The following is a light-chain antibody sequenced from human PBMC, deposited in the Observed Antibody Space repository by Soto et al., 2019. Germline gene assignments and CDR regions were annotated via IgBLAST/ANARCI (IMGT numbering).Light chain of an antibody. J-gene: IGKJ3*01. V-gene: IGKV3-20*01. CDR3: QQYGSSPV. CDR2: DAS. CDR1: QSVSSSY. Sequence: EIVLTQSPGTLSLSPGERATLSCRASQSVSSSYLAWYQQKPGQAPRLLIYDASSRATGIPDRFSGSGSGTDFTLTISRLEPEDFAVYYCQQYGSSPVFGPGTKVDIK.